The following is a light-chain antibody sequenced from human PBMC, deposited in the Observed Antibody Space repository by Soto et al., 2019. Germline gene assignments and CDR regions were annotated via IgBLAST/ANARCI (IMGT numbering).Light chain of an antibody. V-gene: IGLV2-14*01. Sequence: QSALTQPASVSGSPGQSITISCTGTSSDVGGYNYVSWYQPHPGKSPKPMIYEVSNRPSGVSNRFSCSKSGNTASLTISGLQAEDEADYYCSSYTSSSTLLFGGGTQLTVL. CDR1: SSDVGGYNY. CDR2: EVS. CDR3: SSYTSSSTLL. J-gene: IGLJ2*01.